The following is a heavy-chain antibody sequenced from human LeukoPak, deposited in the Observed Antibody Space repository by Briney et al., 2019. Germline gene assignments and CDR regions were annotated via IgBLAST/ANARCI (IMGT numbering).Heavy chain of an antibody. CDR3: ARGISMVRGVIPSYNWFDP. D-gene: IGHD3-10*01. Sequence: PGRSLRLSCAASGFXFSSYAMHWVRQAPGKGLEWVAVISYDGSYKYHADSVKGRFTISRDNSRNTLYLQMNSLRAEDTAVYYCARGISMVRGVIPSYNWFDPWGQGTLVTVSS. J-gene: IGHJ5*02. CDR1: GFXFSSYA. CDR2: ISYDGSYK. V-gene: IGHV3-30-3*01.